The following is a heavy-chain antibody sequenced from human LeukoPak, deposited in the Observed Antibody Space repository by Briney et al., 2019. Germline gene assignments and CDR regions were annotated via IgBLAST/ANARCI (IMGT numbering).Heavy chain of an antibody. D-gene: IGHD3-10*01. CDR1: GFSLSTSGVG. Sequence: ESGPTLVKPTQTLTLTCTFSGFSLSTSGVGVGWIRQPPGKGLEWIGSIYYSGSTYYNPSLKSRVTISVDTSKNQFSLKLSSVTAADTAVYYCARIIMVRGVDIDYWGQGTLVTVSS. CDR2: IYYSGST. V-gene: IGHV4-39*01. J-gene: IGHJ4*02. CDR3: ARIIMVRGVDIDY.